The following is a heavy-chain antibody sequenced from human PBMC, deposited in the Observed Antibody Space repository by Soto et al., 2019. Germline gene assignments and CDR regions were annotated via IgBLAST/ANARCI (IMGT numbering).Heavy chain of an antibody. D-gene: IGHD6-13*01. Sequence: QVTLKESGPVLVKPTETLTLTCTVSGFSLSNARMGVSWIRQPPGKALEWLAHIFSNDEKSYSTSLKSRLTISKDTSKSQVVLTMTNMDPVDTATYYCARILEQQLDYYGMDVWGQGTTVTVSS. CDR3: ARILEQQLDYYGMDV. J-gene: IGHJ6*02. CDR2: IFSNDEK. CDR1: GFSLSNARMG. V-gene: IGHV2-26*01.